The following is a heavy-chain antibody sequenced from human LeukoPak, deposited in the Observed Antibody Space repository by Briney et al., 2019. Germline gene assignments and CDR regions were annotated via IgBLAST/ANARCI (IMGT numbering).Heavy chain of an antibody. J-gene: IGHJ4*02. D-gene: IGHD5-18*01. CDR2: ISPNTGGT. CDR3: ARGGRSGYRYFDY. CDR1: EYTFTDYY. V-gene: IGHV1-2*06. Sequence: ASVKVSCKASEYTFTDYYIHWIRQAPGQGLEWMGRISPNTGGTDHAQEFRDKITMTRDTSISTAYIELSRLISDDTAVYYCARGGRSGYRYFDYWGQGTLVTVSS.